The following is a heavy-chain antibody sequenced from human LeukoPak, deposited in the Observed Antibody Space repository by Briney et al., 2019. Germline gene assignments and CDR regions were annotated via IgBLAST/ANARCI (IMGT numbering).Heavy chain of an antibody. CDR2: INHSGST. J-gene: IGHJ6*02. Sequence: PSETLSLTCAVYGGSFSGYYWSWIRQPPGKGLEWIGEINHSGSTNYNPSLKSRVTISVDTSKNQFSLKLSSVTAADTAVYYCASSRATWNYYYYGMDVWGQGTTVTVSS. CDR1: GGSFSGYY. V-gene: IGHV4-34*01. D-gene: IGHD1-26*01. CDR3: ASSRATWNYYYYGMDV.